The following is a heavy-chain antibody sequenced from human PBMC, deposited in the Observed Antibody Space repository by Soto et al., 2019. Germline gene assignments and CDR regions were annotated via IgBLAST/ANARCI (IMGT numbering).Heavy chain of an antibody. CDR2: IYYSGST. CDR3: ARGYYYVVYHY. Sequence: SETLSLTCTVSGGSISSSSYYWGWIRQPPGKGLEWIGGIYYSGSTYYNPSLKSRVTISVDTSKNQFSLKLSSVTAADTAVYYCARGYYYVVYHYWGQGTLVTVSS. CDR1: GGSISSSSYY. J-gene: IGHJ4*02. V-gene: IGHV4-39*01. D-gene: IGHD3-22*01.